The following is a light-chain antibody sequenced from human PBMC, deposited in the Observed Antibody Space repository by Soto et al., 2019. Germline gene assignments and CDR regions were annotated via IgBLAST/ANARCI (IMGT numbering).Light chain of an antibody. CDR1: SSDVGGYNY. J-gene: IGLJ1*01. V-gene: IGLV2-14*03. CDR2: DVN. CDR3: CSYTSSGTPDV. Sequence: QSALTQPASVSGSPGQSITISCTGTSSDVGGYNYVSWYQQHPGKAPKLMIYDVNNRPSGISNRFSGSKSGNTASLTISGLQAEDEADYYCCSYTSSGTPDVFATGTKLTVL.